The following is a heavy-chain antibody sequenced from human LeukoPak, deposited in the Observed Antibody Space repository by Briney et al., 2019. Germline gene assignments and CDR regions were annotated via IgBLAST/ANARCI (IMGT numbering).Heavy chain of an antibody. J-gene: IGHJ4*02. CDR3: ARHSRDYYDSSGPGHFDY. CDR2: IYYSGST. D-gene: IGHD3-22*01. V-gene: IGHV4-39*01. CDR1: GGSISSSSYY. Sequence: SETLSLTCTVSGGSISSSSYYWGWIRQPPGKGLEWIGSIYYSGSTYYNPSLKSRVTISVDTSKNQFSLKLSSVTAADTAVYYCARHSRDYYDSSGPGHFDYWGQGTLVTVSS.